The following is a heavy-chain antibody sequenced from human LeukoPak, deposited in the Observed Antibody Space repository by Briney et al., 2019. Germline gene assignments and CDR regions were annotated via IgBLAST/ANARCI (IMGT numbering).Heavy chain of an antibody. V-gene: IGHV3-11*01. CDR1: AFTFSDYY. CDR2: ISSSVSTI. CDR3: ARARVGKLDY. D-gene: IGHD7-27*01. J-gene: IGHJ4*02. Sequence: PAVSLRFTCAASAFTFSDYYMSWIRQAPGKGLEWVSYISSSVSTIYYADSGKVRFTISKYNAKNSMYLQMNSVRAEDTAVYYCARARVGKLDYWGQGTLVTVFS.